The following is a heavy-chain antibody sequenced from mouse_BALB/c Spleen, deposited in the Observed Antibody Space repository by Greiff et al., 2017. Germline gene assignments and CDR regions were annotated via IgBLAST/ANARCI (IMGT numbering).Heavy chain of an antibody. CDR1: GFTFSSFG. V-gene: IGHV5-17*02. Sequence: DVMLVESGGGLVQPGGSRKLSCAASGFTFSSFGMHWVRQAPEKGLEWVAYISSGSSTIYYADTVKGRFTISRDNPKNTLFLQMTSLRSEDTAMYYCARYGSLYAMDYWGQGTSVTVSS. CDR2: ISSGSSTI. J-gene: IGHJ4*01. CDR3: ARYGSLYAMDY. D-gene: IGHD1-1*01.